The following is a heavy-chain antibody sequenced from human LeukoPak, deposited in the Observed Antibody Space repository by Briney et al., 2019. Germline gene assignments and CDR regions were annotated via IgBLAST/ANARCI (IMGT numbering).Heavy chain of an antibody. Sequence: VGSLRLSRAASGFTVSSNYMSWVRQAPGKGLEWVSVIYSGGSTYYADSVKGRFTISRDNSKNTLYLQMNSLRAEDTAVYYCARGNSGSHYVEYYYGMDVWGQGTTVTVPS. CDR2: IYSGGST. J-gene: IGHJ6*02. D-gene: IGHD1-26*01. CDR1: GFTVSSNY. CDR3: ARGNSGSHYVEYYYGMDV. V-gene: IGHV3-53*01.